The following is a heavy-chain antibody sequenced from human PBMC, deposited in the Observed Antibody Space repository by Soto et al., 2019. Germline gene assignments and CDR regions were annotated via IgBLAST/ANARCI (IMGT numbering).Heavy chain of an antibody. Sequence: QVQLQESGPGLVKPSQTLSLTCTVSGGSISSGGYYWSWIRQHPGKGLEWIGYIYYSGSTYYNPSLKSRVTISVDTSKNQFSLKLSSVTAADTAVYYCARSSTRSGSYYTSWFDPWGQGTLVTVSS. CDR3: ARSSTRSGSYYTSWFDP. D-gene: IGHD3-10*01. V-gene: IGHV4-31*03. CDR2: IYYSGST. CDR1: GGSISSGGYY. J-gene: IGHJ5*02.